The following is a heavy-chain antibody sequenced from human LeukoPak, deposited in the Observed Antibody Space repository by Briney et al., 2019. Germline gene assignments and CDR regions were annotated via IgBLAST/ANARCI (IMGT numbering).Heavy chain of an antibody. CDR3: ARGDPHADL. CDR1: GFALSTYE. V-gene: IGHV3-48*03. Sequence: GGSLRLSCAVSGFALSTYEMNWVRQAPGKGLEWIADITISGHTKNYADSVKGRFSISRDNARTSLYLQMHSLRVEDTGVYYCARGDPHADLWGQGTLVTVSS. J-gene: IGHJ5*02. D-gene: IGHD5-24*01. CDR2: ITISGHTK.